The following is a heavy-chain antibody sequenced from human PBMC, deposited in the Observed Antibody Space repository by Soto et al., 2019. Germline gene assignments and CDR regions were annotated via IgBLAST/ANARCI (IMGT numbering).Heavy chain of an antibody. V-gene: IGHV1-18*01. J-gene: IGHJ4*02. CDR1: GYTLSSHA. Sequence: ASVKVSCKASGYTLSSHATHWVRQAPGQGLEWMGWISAYNGNTKYAQKLQGRVTMTTDTSTSTAYMELRSLRSDDTAVYYCARDSPPVDYWGQGTLVTVPQ. CDR3: ARDSPPVDY. CDR2: ISAYNGNT.